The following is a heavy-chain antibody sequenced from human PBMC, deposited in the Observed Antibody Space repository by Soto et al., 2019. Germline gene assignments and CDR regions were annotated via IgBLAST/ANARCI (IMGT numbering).Heavy chain of an antibody. D-gene: IGHD1-1*01. CDR2: IYRGGIT. CDR1: GYSISIGLY. J-gene: IGHJ5*02. V-gene: IGHV4-38-2*01. Sequence: TLSLTCAVSGYSISIGLYWGWIRQPPGKGLEWIGTIYRGGITYYNPSLKSRVTISIDTSKNHFSLRLSSVTATDTAVYFCAIGNPDWFDPWGQGTLVTVS. CDR3: AIGNPDWFDP.